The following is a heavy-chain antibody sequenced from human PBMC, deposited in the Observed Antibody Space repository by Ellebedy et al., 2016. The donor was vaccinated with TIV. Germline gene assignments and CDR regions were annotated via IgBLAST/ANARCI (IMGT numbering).Heavy chain of an antibody. CDR3: ARDLGGGVDYYYGMDV. V-gene: IGHV3-33*01. Sequence: PGGSLRLSCAASGFTFSSYGMHWVRQAPGKGLEWVAVIWYDGSNKYYADSVKGRFTIFRDNSKNTLYLQMNSLRAEDTAVYYCARDLGGGVDYYYGMDVWGQGTTVTVSS. J-gene: IGHJ6*02. D-gene: IGHD3-16*01. CDR2: IWYDGSNK. CDR1: GFTFSSYG.